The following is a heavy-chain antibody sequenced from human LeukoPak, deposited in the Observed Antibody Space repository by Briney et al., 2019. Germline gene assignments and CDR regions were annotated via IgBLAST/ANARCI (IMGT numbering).Heavy chain of an antibody. CDR2: ISSSSSYI. Sequence: GGSLTLSCAASGFTFSSYSMNWVRQAPGKGLEWVSSISSSSSYIYYADSVKGRFTISRDNAKNSLYLQMNSLRAEDTAVYYCARCDCSSTSCRLDGFDIWGQGAVVTVSS. V-gene: IGHV3-21*01. CDR1: GFTFSSYS. CDR3: ARCDCSSTSCRLDGFDI. J-gene: IGHJ3*02. D-gene: IGHD2-2*01.